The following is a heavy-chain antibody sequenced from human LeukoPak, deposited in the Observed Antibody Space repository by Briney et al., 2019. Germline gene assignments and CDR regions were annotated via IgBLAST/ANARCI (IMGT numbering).Heavy chain of an antibody. CDR1: RFTFSSKW. CDR3: ARGGCSSTSCLDY. D-gene: IGHD2-2*01. J-gene: IGHJ4*02. V-gene: IGHV3-74*01. Sequence: GGSLRLSCAASRFTFSSKWMHRVRHSPGKGLVWVSHINSDGSNTNYADSVKGRFTISRDNAKNTLYLQLNSVRAEDTAVYYCARGGCSSTSCLDYWGQGTLVTVSS. CDR2: INSDGSNT.